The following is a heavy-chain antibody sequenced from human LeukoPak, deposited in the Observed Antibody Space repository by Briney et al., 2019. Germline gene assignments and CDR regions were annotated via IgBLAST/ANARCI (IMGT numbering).Heavy chain of an antibody. CDR3: ARQDGPYYYGMDV. D-gene: IGHD5-24*01. CDR1: GFSFTSYW. V-gene: IGHV5-51*01. CDR2: ICPSDSDT. Sequence: GESLKISCQGSGFSFTSYWIGWVRQMPGQGLEWTGIICPSDSDTRYSPSFQGQVTISADKSISTAYLQWSSLKASDTAMYYCARQDGPYYYGMDVWGQGTTVTVSS. J-gene: IGHJ6*02.